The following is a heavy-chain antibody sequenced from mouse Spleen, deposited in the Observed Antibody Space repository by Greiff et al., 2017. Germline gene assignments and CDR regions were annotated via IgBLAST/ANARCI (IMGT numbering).Heavy chain of an antibody. J-gene: IGHJ3*01. CDR2: ISSGSSTI. Sequence: EVKLVESGGGLVQPGGSGKLSCAAPGFTFSSLGMPWVRQAPEKGLEWVAYISSGSSTIYYADTVKGRFTISRDNPKNTLFLQMTSLRSEDTAMYYCARRDAAYWGQGTLVTVSA. CDR3: ARRDAAY. CDR1: GFTFSSLG. V-gene: IGHV5-17*02. D-gene: IGHD3-3*01.